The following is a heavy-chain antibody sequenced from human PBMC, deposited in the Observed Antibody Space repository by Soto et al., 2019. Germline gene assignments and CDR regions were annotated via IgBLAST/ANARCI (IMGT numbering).Heavy chain of an antibody. CDR1: GYTFTSYA. J-gene: IGHJ4*02. V-gene: IGHV1-3*01. CDR2: INAGNGNT. Sequence: QVQLVQSGAEVKKPGASVKVSCKAYGYTFTSYAMHWVRKAPGQRLEWMGWINAGNGNTKYSQKFQGRVTITRDTSASTAYMELSSLRSEDTAVYYCARGEFLSYDDYWGQGTLVTVSS. CDR3: ARGEFLSYDDY. D-gene: IGHD3-16*01.